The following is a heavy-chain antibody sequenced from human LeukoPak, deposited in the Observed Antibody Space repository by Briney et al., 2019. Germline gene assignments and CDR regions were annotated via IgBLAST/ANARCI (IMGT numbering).Heavy chain of an antibody. CDR1: GFTFSSPG. Sequence: GKSLRLSCAASGFTFSSPGMHWVRQAPGKGLEWVAVISNDGSGKHCADSVKGRFTISRDNSKNTLYLQMDSLRAEDTAVYYCARDYTGYYSVDYWGQGTLVTVSS. V-gene: IGHV3-30*03. J-gene: IGHJ4*02. CDR2: ISNDGSGK. CDR3: ARDYTGYYSVDY. D-gene: IGHD3-22*01.